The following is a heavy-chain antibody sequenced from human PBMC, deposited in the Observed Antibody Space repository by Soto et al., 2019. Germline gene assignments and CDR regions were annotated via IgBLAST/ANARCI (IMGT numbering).Heavy chain of an antibody. Sequence: ASVKVSCKASGYTFTSYAMHWVRQAPGQRFEWMGWINAGNGIANYAQKFQGRVTITADKSTSTAYMELSSLRSEDTAVYYCARDRRIQLWSTLDAFDIWGQGTMVTVSS. CDR2: INAGNGIA. J-gene: IGHJ3*02. V-gene: IGHV1-3*01. D-gene: IGHD5-18*01. CDR3: ARDRRIQLWSTLDAFDI. CDR1: GYTFTSYA.